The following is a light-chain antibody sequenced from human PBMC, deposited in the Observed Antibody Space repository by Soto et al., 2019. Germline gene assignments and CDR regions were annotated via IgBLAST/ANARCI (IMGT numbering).Light chain of an antibody. V-gene: IGLV2-8*01. CDR3: YAYAGSNNYV. CDR1: SSDVGGYNY. Sequence: QSVLTQPPSASGSPGQSFTISCTGTSSDVGGYNYVSWYQQHPGKAPKLMLYGVSKRPSGVPDRFSGSKSGNTASLTVSGLQAEDEADYYCYAYAGSNNYVFGTGTKLTVL. CDR2: GVS. J-gene: IGLJ1*01.